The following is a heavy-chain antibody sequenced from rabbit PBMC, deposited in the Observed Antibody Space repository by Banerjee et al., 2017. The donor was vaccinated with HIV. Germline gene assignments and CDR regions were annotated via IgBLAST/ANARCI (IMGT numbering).Heavy chain of an antibody. CDR1: GIDFSSYYY. CDR3: ARAYDDYGPGCLDL. J-gene: IGHJ3*01. D-gene: IGHD2-1*01. Sequence: QQQLEESGGGLVKPGGTLTLTCKASGIDFSSYYYMCWVRQAPGKGLEWIACIYAGSSGSTYYASWAKGRFTISKTSSTTVTLQMTSLTAADTATYFCARAYDDYGPGCLDLWGPGDPGHRL. CDR2: IYAGSSGST. V-gene: IGHV1S45*01.